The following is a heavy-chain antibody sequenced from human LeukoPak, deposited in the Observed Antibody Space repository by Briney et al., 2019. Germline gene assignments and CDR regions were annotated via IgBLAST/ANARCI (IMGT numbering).Heavy chain of an antibody. D-gene: IGHD7-27*01. CDR2: INIDGSGT. CDR3: ARVRPGYYYMDV. J-gene: IGHJ6*03. Sequence: LSGGSLRLSCAASGFTFSSFWMHWVRQAPGKGLVWVSRINIDGSGTTYADSVKGRFTISRDNAKNTLYLQMNSLRVEDTAVYYCARVRPGYYYMDVWGKGTTVTVSS. V-gene: IGHV3-74*01. CDR1: GFTFSSFW.